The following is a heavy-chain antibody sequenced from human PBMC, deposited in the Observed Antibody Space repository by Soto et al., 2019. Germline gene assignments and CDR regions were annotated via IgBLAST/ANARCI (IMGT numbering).Heavy chain of an antibody. CDR2: ISAYNGNT. CDR1: GYTFTSYG. Sequence: ASVKVSCKASGYTFTSYGISWVRQAPGQGLEWMGWISAYNGNTNYAQKLQGRVTMTTDTSTSTAYMELRGLRSDDTAVYYCARVVSSRSYLDVWGKGATVTVSS. CDR3: ARVVSSRSYLDV. D-gene: IGHD6-13*01. J-gene: IGHJ6*04. V-gene: IGHV1-18*01.